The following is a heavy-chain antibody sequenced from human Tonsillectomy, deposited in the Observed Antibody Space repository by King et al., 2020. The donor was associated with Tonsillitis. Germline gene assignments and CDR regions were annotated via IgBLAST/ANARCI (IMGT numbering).Heavy chain of an antibody. Sequence: VQLVESGGGLVQPGGSLRLSCAASGFTFSSYNMNWVRQAPGKGLEWVSYISDSSITIYYADSVEGRFTISRDNAKNSLYLQMNSLRAEDTAVYYCARRVRTVTSLYWMDVWGQGTTVTVSS. J-gene: IGHJ6*02. CDR2: ISDSSITI. V-gene: IGHV3-48*04. CDR3: ARRVRTVTSLYWMDV. D-gene: IGHD4-11*01. CDR1: GFTFSSYN.